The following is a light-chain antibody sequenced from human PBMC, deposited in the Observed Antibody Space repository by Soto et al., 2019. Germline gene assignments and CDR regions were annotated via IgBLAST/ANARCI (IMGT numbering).Light chain of an antibody. CDR2: EAS. Sequence: EIEMTQSPATLSVSPGERATLSCRSSQSVGRKLAWYQQKPGQAPRLLIYEASNRAMGVPARFRGIGSGTEYTLTISSLHPEDVAVYHCQQYDIWPPWTFGQGTKVEI. V-gene: IGKV3-15*01. CDR1: QSVGRK. J-gene: IGKJ1*01. CDR3: QQYDIWPPWT.